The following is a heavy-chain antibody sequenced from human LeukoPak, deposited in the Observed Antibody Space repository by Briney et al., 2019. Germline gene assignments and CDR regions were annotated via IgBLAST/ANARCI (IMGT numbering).Heavy chain of an antibody. CDR1: GFTFSSYS. CDR2: ISSSSYI. V-gene: IGHV3-21*01. CDR3: GRVSVAYTVLDAFDI. Sequence: PGGSLRLSCAASGFTFSSYSMNWLRQAPGKGLEWVSSISSSSYIYYADSLEGRFTISRDIAKNSVYLTMNSPRAGDTAVYYCGRVSVAYTVLDAFDIWGQGTMVTVSS. D-gene: IGHD6-19*01. J-gene: IGHJ3*02.